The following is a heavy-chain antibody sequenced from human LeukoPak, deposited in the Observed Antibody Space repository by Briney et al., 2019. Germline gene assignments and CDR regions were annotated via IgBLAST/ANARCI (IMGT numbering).Heavy chain of an antibody. Sequence: GRSLRLSCTASGFTFGDHAMNWVRQAPGKGLEWVSYISSSGSTIYYADSVKGRFTISRDNAKNSLYLQMNSLRAEDTAVYYCAREEQGIAVPFDYWGQGTLVTVSS. CDR3: AREEQGIAVPFDY. D-gene: IGHD6-19*01. V-gene: IGHV3-48*03. CDR1: GFTFGDHA. J-gene: IGHJ4*02. CDR2: ISSSGSTI.